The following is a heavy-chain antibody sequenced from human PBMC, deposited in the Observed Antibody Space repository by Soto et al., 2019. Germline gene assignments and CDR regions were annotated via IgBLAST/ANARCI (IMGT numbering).Heavy chain of an antibody. Sequence: GSLRLSCAASGFTFSSYAMSWVRQAPGKGLEWVSAISGSGGSTYYADSVKGRFTISRDNSKNTLYLQMNSLRAEDTAVYYCAKDLSWYDFWSGYSNWGQGTLVTAPQ. CDR3: AKDLSWYDFWSGYSN. J-gene: IGHJ4*02. D-gene: IGHD3-3*01. V-gene: IGHV3-23*01. CDR2: ISGSGGST. CDR1: GFTFSSYA.